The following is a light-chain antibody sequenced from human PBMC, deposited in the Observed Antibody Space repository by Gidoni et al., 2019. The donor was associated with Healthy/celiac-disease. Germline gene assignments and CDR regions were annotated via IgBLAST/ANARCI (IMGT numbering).Light chain of an antibody. Sequence: VLTHSPATLSVSPGERATLSCRASQSVSSNLAWYQQKPGQAPRLLIYGASTRATGIPARFSGSGSGTEFTLTISSLQSEDFAVYYCQQYNNWPPCSFGQGTKLEIK. CDR3: QQYNNWPPCS. CDR2: GAS. J-gene: IGKJ2*04. CDR1: QSVSSN. V-gene: IGKV3-15*01.